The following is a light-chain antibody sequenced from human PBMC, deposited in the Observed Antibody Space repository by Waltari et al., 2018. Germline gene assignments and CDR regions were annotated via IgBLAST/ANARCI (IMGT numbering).Light chain of an antibody. Sequence: DIVMTQSPDFLSVSLGERATINCTSSRSVIYPSNQKNYLAWFQQKPGQPLKLIIYWASTRESGVPDRFSGSGSGANFTLTISSLQAEDVAVYYCQQYFTAPTFGQGTKVQIK. CDR1: RSVIYPSNQKNY. V-gene: IGKV4-1*01. CDR3: QQYFTAPT. J-gene: IGKJ1*01. CDR2: WAS.